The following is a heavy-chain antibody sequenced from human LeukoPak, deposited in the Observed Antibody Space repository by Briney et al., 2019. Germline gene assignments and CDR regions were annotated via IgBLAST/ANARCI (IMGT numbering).Heavy chain of an antibody. CDR3: TKHPGE. J-gene: IGHJ4*02. CDR2: VSGSGGST. CDR1: GFIFSSFG. Sequence: GGSLRLSCAVSGFIFSSFGMSWVRQAPGKGLEWVSAVSGSGGSTYYADSVKGRFTISRDNSKNTLYVQMNSLRAEDTAVYYCTKHPGEWGQGTLDTVSS. D-gene: IGHD3-10*01. V-gene: IGHV3-23*01.